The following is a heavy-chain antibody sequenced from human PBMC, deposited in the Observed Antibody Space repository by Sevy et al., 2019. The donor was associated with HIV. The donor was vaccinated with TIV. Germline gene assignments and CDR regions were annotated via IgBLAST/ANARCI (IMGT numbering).Heavy chain of an antibody. J-gene: IGHJ6*02. D-gene: IGHD1-26*01. V-gene: IGHV3-7*03. Sequence: GGSLRLSCAASGFTFSSYWMSWVRQAPGKGLEWVANIKQDGSEKYYVDSVKGRFTISSDNAKNSLYLQMNSLRAEDTAVYYCARDIGWGSGTAGVGYYYYGMDVWGQGTTVTVSS. CDR2: IKQDGSEK. CDR1: GFTFSSYW. CDR3: ARDIGWGSGTAGVGYYYYGMDV.